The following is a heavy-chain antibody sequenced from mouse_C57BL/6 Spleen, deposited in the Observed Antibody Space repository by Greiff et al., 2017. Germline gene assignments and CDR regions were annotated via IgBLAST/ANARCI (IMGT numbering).Heavy chain of an antibody. CDR1: GFTFSDYY. CDR2: INYDGSST. V-gene: IGHV5-16*01. CDR3: AREVLRLYCDV. D-gene: IGHD1-1*01. J-gene: IGHJ1*03. Sequence: DVKLVESEGGLVQPGSSMKLSCTASGFTFSDYYMAWVRQVPEKGLEWVANINYDGSSTYYLDSLKSRFIISRDNAKNILYLQMSSLKSEDTATYYCAREVLRLYCDVWGTGTTVTVSS.